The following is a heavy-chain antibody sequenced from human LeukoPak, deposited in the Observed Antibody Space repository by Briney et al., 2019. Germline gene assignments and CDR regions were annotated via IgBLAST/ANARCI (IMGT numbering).Heavy chain of an antibody. J-gene: IGHJ5*02. CDR2: IYYSGST. V-gene: IGHV4-39*01. Sequence: SGTLSLTCTVSGGSISSSSYYWGWIRQPPGKGLEWIGSIYYSGSTYYNPSLKSRVTISVDTSKNQFSLKLSSVTAADTAVYYCASYRKGVWFDPWGQGTLVTVSS. CDR3: ASYRKGVWFDP. CDR1: GGSISSSSYY.